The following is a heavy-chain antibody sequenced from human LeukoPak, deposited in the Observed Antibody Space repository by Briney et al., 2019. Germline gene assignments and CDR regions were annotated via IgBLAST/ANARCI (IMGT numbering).Heavy chain of an antibody. V-gene: IGHV3-30*02. CDR1: EFTFSSYG. J-gene: IGHJ4*02. Sequence: GGSLRLSCAASEFTFSSYGMHWVRQAPGKGLEWVAFIRYDGSTKYYTDSVKGRFTISRDNSKNTLYLQMNSLRAEDTAVYYCARSLSSRFSGPRRPYYFDYWGQGTLVTVSS. D-gene: IGHD3-16*02. CDR3: ARSLSSRFSGPRRPYYFDY. CDR2: IRYDGSTK.